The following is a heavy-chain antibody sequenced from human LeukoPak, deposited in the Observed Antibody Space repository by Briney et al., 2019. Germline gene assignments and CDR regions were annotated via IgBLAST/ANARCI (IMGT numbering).Heavy chain of an antibody. CDR1: GFTLCNYW. Sequence: GGSLRLSCAVSGFTLCNYWMYWVSPAPGKGVVWFSCINSDGSSTSYADSVKGRFTISRDNAKNTQYLQMYSLRVEDTAVYYCVVANCGGNCSHWGQGTLVTVSS. CDR2: INSDGSST. J-gene: IGHJ4*02. V-gene: IGHV3-74*01. CDR3: VVANCGGNCSH. D-gene: IGHD2-21*02.